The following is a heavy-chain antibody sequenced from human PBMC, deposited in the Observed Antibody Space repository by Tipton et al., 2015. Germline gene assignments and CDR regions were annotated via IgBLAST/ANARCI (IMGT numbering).Heavy chain of an antibody. CDR1: GDTLSSYA. CDR3: ARGHSDTSNYYSNYFDY. J-gene: IGHJ4*02. D-gene: IGHD3-22*01. Sequence: QLVQSGAEVKKPGSSVKVSCKTSGDTLSSYAISWVRQAPGQGLEWVGGIIPIFGAANYAQNFQGRVTITADESTSTAYMELSSLRSDDTAVYYCARGHSDTSNYYSNYFDYWGQGTLVTVAS. CDR2: IIPIFGAA. V-gene: IGHV1-69*01.